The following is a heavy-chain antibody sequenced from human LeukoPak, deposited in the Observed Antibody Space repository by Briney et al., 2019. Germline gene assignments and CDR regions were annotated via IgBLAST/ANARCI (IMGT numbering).Heavy chain of an antibody. CDR2: ISWNSGSI. Sequence: GGSLRLSCAASGFTFDDYAMHWVRQAPGKGLEWVSGISWNSGSIGYADSVKGRFTISRDNAKNSLYLQMNSPRAEDTALYYCAKDPTPRYYYGSGSGYYYYYYGMDVWGQGTTVTVSS. CDR1: GFTFDDYA. J-gene: IGHJ6*02. V-gene: IGHV3-9*01. D-gene: IGHD3-10*01. CDR3: AKDPTPRYYYGSGSGYYYYYYGMDV.